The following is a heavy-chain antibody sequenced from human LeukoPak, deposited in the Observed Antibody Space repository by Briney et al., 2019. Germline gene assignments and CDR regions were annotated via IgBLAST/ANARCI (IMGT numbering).Heavy chain of an antibody. D-gene: IGHD6-6*01. CDR3: ARAPSSSFDY. J-gene: IGHJ4*02. V-gene: IGHV3-53*01. CDR2: IYSGGST. CDR1: GFTVSSNY. Sequence: TGGSLRLSCAASGFTVSSNYMSWVRQAPGKGLEWVSVIYSGGSTYYADYVKGRFTISRDNSNNTLYLQMNSLRAEDTAVYYCARAPSSSFDYWGQGTLVTVSS.